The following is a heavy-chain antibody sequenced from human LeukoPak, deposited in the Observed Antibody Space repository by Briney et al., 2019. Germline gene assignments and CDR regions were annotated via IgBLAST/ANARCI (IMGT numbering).Heavy chain of an antibody. V-gene: IGHV3-7*01. CDR3: ARDAGRREDI. CDR2: MKPDGREI. J-gene: IGHJ3*02. CDR1: GFSFSNSW. Sequence: GGSLRLSCAASGFSFSNSWMTWARQVPGKGLEWVANMKPDGREIYYVDSVKGRFTTSRDNAKNSLYLQMNSLRAEDTAVYYCARDAGRREDIWGQGTMVTVSS. D-gene: IGHD1-1*01.